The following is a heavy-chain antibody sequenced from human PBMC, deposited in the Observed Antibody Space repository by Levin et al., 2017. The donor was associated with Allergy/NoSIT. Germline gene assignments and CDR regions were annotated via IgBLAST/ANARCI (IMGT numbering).Heavy chain of an antibody. Sequence: LRLSCAVPGGSISSGGYSWSWIRQPPGKGLEWIGNIYLSGSTNDNPSLKSRVTMSVDRSKNQFSLKLSYVTAADTAVYYCARVAGYSYGYYFDYWGPGTLVAVSS. CDR1: GGSISSGGYS. D-gene: IGHD5-18*01. CDR3: ARVAGYSYGYYFDY. J-gene: IGHJ4*02. V-gene: IGHV4-30-2*01. CDR2: IYLSGST.